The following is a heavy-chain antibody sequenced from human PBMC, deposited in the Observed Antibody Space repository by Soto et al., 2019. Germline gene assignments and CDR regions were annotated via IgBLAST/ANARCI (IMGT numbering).Heavy chain of an antibody. CDR1: GFSFSNYA. CDR2: ISHDGRNK. D-gene: IGHD7-27*01. J-gene: IGHJ4*02. Sequence: SLRLSCAASGFSFSNYAIHWVRQVPGKGLGWVAVISHDGRNKFYADSVKGRFTISRDNSKSTLYLQVDSLRPEDAAVYYCARDPKTSGGQHWAFNYFDSWGQGNLVTVSS. V-gene: IGHV3-30*04. CDR3: ARDPKTSGGQHWAFNYFDS.